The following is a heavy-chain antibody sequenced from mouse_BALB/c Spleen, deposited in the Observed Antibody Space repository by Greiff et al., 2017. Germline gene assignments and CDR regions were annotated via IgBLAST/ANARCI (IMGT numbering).Heavy chain of an antibody. D-gene: IGHD1-1*01. CDR2: INSNGGST. V-gene: IGHV5-6-3*01. J-gene: IGHJ3*01. CDR1: GFTFSSYG. Sequence: DVMLVESGGGLVQPGGSLKLSCAASGFTFSSYGMSWVRQTPDKRLELVATINSNGGSTYYPDSVKGRFTISRDNAKNTLYLQMSSLKSEDTAMYYCARDITTVAYWGQGTLVTVSA. CDR3: ARDITTVAY.